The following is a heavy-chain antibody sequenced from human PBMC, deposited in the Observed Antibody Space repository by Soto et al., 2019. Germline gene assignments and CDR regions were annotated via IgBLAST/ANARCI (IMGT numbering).Heavy chain of an antibody. CDR1: GFTFSSYA. CDR2: ISGSGGST. D-gene: IGHD2-2*03. Sequence: EVQLLESGGGLVQPGGSLRLSCAASGFTFSSYAMSWVRQAPGKGLEWVSAISGSGGSTYYADSVKGRFTISRDNSKNRLDLQMNSLRAEDTAVYYCAKEGGYCSSTSCYGRVYYWGQGTLVTVSS. CDR3: AKEGGYCSSTSCYGRVYY. V-gene: IGHV3-23*01. J-gene: IGHJ4*02.